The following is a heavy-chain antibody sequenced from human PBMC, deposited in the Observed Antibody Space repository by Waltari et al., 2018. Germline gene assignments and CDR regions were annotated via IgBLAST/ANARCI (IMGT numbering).Heavy chain of an antibody. Sequence: EVQLVESGGGLVQPGGSLRLSCAASGFTFSSYEMNWVRQAPGKGLEWVSYISSSGSTIYYADSLKGRFTISRDNAKNSLYLQMNSLRAEDTAVYYCARGPGKLEVDYWGQGTLVTVSS. CDR3: ARGPGKLEVDY. V-gene: IGHV3-48*03. CDR2: ISSSGSTI. J-gene: IGHJ4*02. CDR1: GFTFSSYE.